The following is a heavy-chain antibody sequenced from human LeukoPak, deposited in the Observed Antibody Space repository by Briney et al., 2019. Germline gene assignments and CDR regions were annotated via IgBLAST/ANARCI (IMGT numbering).Heavy chain of an antibody. D-gene: IGHD6-19*01. J-gene: IGHJ5*02. V-gene: IGHV4-38-2*01. Sequence: PSETLSLTCVVSNYSISSDNYWGWIRQSPGKGLEWIGSISHSGSTYYNPSLQSRVTISVGTSKNQFSLNLTSVTTTDTALYYCARAVTGPRFDPWGQGTLVTVSS. CDR2: ISHSGST. CDR1: NYSISSDNY. CDR3: ARAVTGPRFDP.